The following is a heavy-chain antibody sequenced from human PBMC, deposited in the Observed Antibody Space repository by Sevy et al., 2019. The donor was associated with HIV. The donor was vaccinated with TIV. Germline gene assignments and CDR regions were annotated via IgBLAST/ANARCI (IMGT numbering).Heavy chain of an antibody. V-gene: IGHV1-24*01. D-gene: IGHD3-22*01. Sequence: ASVKVSCKVSGYTLTELSMLWVRQAPGKGLEWMGSFDPEDGETIYQQKFQGRVTLTEDTSTDTAYMELSSLRSEDTAVYYCATTKDYYDSSSYPFDYWGQGTLVTVSS. J-gene: IGHJ4*02. CDR2: FDPEDGET. CDR3: ATTKDYYDSSSYPFDY. CDR1: GYTLTELS.